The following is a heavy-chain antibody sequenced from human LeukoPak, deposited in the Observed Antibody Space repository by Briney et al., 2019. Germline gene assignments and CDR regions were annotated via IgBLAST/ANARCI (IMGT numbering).Heavy chain of an antibody. D-gene: IGHD2-2*01. Sequence: GESLKISCKGSGYSFTRNWIGWVRQMPGKGLEWMGIIYPGDSYTTYSPSFQGQVTISADKSISTAYLQWSSLKASDTAMYYCARRYCSSTSCYWNDVFDIWGQGTMVTVSS. CDR2: IYPGDSYT. J-gene: IGHJ3*02. V-gene: IGHV5-51*01. CDR3: ARRYCSSTSCYWNDVFDI. CDR1: GYSFTRNW.